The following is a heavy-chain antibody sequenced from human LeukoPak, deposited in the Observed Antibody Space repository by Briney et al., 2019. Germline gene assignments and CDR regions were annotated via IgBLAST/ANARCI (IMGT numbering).Heavy chain of an antibody. CDR3: ARDEPDY. J-gene: IGHJ4*02. CDR1: GFTFTDYW. Sequence: GGSLRLSXAASGFTFTDYWMTWVRQAQGKGLEWVANIKQDGSVKYYVDSVKGRFTISRDNAQNSLYLQMNSLRAEDTAVYYCARDEPDYWGQGTLVTVSS. V-gene: IGHV3-7*01. CDR2: IKQDGSVK.